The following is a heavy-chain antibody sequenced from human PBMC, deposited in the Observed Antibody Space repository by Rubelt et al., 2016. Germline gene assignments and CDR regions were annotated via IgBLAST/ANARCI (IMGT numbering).Heavy chain of an antibody. CDR2: ISASNGNT. V-gene: IGHV1-18*01. D-gene: IGHD6-6*01. J-gene: IGHJ2*01. CDR1: GYTFTSYG. CDR3: ARDRIRIAARQGWYFDL. Sequence: QVQLVQSGAEVKKPGASVKVSCKASGYTFTSYGISWVRQAPGQGLEWMGWISASNGNTNYAQKHQGRVTITTDKSTSTAYMELRSLRADDTAVYYCARDRIRIAARQGWYFDLWGRGTLVTVSS.